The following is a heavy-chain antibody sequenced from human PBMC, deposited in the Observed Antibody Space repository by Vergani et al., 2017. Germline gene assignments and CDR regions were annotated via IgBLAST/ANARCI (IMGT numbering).Heavy chain of an antibody. D-gene: IGHD3-22*01. V-gene: IGHV3-11*01. CDR3: ARDRFHYYDSSGYLNTYDY. CDR2: ISSSGSTI. J-gene: IGHJ4*02. Sequence: QVQLVESGGGLVKPGGSLRLSCAASGFTFSDYYMSWIRQAPGKGLEWGSYISSSGSTIYYADSVKGRFTISRDNAKNSLYLQMNSLRAEDTAVYYCARDRFHYYDSSGYLNTYDYWGQGTLVTVSS. CDR1: GFTFSDYY.